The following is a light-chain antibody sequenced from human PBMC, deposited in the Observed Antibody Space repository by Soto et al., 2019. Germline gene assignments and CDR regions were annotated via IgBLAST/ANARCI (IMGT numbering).Light chain of an antibody. V-gene: IGKV1-5*03. CDR1: QSISSW. J-gene: IGKJ1*01. Sequence: DIQMTQSHSTLSASVRDGVTITCRASQSISSWLAWYQQKPGKAPKLLIYKASSLESGVPSRFSGSGSGTEFTLTIRSLQPDDFATYYCQQYNSYPWTFGQGTKVEIK. CDR3: QQYNSYPWT. CDR2: KAS.